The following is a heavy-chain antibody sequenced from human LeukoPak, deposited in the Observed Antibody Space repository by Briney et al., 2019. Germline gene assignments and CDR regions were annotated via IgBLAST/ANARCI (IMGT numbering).Heavy chain of an antibody. J-gene: IGHJ4*02. CDR1: GFTFSTNV. Sequence: GGSLRPSCSVSGFTFSTNVMPWVGQAPGKGLEYVSAISSNGDNTYYADSVKGRFTISRDNSKNTLYLQMSSLRADDTAVYYCVRGTGYWGQGTLVTVSS. CDR3: VRGTGY. V-gene: IGHV3-64D*06. CDR2: ISSNGDNT.